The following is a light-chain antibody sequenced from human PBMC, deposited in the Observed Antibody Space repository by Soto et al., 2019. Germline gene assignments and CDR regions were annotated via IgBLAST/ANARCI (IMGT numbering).Light chain of an antibody. Sequence: MLLTQCSATLYVSPEETATLSCRLSQTDRDNYLAWYQQKPGQAPRLLIYDISSRFTGIPDRFSGGGAGTDFTLNISRVEAEDVGEYYCQHPTSFPLTFGGGTKVDIK. J-gene: IGKJ4*01. CDR1: QTDRDNY. V-gene: IGKV3D-20*02. CDR2: DIS. CDR3: QHPTSFPLT.